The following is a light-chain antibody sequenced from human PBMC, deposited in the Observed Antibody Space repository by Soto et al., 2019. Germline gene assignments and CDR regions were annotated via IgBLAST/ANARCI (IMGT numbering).Light chain of an antibody. J-gene: IGKJ3*01. CDR1: QSVSSSY. V-gene: IGKV3-20*01. Sequence: EIVLTQSPGTLSLSPGERATLSCRASQSVSSSYLAWYQQKPGQAPRLLIYGASSRATGIPDRFSGSGSGTDFNLTISSLEPEDFAVYYCQQYGSSPRFTFGPGTKVDIK. CDR3: QQYGSSPRFT. CDR2: GAS.